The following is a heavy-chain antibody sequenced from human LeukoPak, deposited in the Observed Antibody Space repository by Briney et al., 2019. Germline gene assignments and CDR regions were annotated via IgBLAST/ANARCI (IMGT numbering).Heavy chain of an antibody. CDR1: GFTFSSYS. CDR3: ARGGGWTPFDY. J-gene: IGHJ4*02. V-gene: IGHV3-48*01. D-gene: IGHD6-19*01. CDR2: ISSSSSTI. Sequence: GGSLRLSCAASGFTFSSYSMNWVRQAPGKGLEWVSYISSSSSTIYYADSVKGRFTISRDNAKNSLYLQMNNLRAEDTAEYYCARGGGWTPFDYWGQGTLVTVSS.